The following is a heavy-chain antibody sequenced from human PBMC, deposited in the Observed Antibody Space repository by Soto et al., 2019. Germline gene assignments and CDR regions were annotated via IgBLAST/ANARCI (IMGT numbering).Heavy chain of an antibody. D-gene: IGHD2-21*02. J-gene: IGHJ2*01. CDR2: ISTSGDT. V-gene: IGHV3-13*01. CDR1: GFSFSNYD. Sequence: EVQLVESGGGLVQPGGSLRLSCAASGFSFSNYDMNWVRQAAGKGLEWVSAISTSGDTYYAGSVKGRFTISRENAKNSLFLQMNSLRAGDTAVYYCARDLAVTGYFHLWGRGTLVTVSS. CDR3: ARDLAVTGYFHL.